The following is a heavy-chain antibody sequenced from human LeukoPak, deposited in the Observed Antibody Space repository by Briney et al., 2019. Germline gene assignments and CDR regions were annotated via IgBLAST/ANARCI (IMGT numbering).Heavy chain of an antibody. CDR2: IIPILGIA. CDR3: ARVLPRGMVATESFDY. J-gene: IGHJ4*02. V-gene: IGHV1-69*04. CDR1: GGTFSSYV. D-gene: IGHD5-12*01. Sequence: ASVKVSCKVSGGTFSSYVISWVRQAPGQGLEWMGRIIPILGIANYAQKFQGRVTITADKSTSTAYTELSSLRSEDTAVYYCARVLPRGMVATESFDYWGQGTLVTVSS.